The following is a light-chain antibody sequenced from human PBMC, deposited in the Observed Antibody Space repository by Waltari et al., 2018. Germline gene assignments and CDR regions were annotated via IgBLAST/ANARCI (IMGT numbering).Light chain of an antibody. CDR1: PSISNY. J-gene: IGKJ3*01. Sequence: DIQMTQSPSSLSASVGDRVTITCRASPSISNYLNWYQQKPGKVPKLLIYAASSLQSGVPSRFSGSGSGTDFTLTISSLQPEDFATYYCQQSYSTLFTFGPGTKVDIK. CDR3: QQSYSTLFT. CDR2: AAS. V-gene: IGKV1-39*01.